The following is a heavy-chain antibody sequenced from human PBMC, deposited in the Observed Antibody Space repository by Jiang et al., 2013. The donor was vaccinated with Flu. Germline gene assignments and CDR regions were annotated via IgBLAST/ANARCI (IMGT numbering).Heavy chain of an antibody. CDR2: ISSSSSTI. CDR3: ARDTSYYYDSTTKGFETDAFEY. Sequence: PGKGLEWVSYISSSSSTIYYADSVKGRFTISRDNAKNSLYLQMNSLRAEDTAVYYCARDTSYYYDSTTKGFETDAFEYLGPRDNGHRLF. V-gene: IGHV3-48*01. J-gene: IGHJ3*02. D-gene: IGHD3-22*01.